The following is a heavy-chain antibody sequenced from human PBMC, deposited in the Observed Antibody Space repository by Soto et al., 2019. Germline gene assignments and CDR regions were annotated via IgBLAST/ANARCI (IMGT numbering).Heavy chain of an antibody. J-gene: IGHJ4*02. V-gene: IGHV1-18*01. CDR2: ISTSKGNT. Sequence: QVQLVQSGAEVKKPGASVKVSCKASGYTFTNYGISWVRQAPGQGLEWMGWISTSKGNTNYAQKFQDRVTMTTDTSTSTAYMELRSVSSDDTAVYYCARDVGWRLDYWGQGTLVTVSS. CDR3: ARDVGWRLDY. CDR1: GYTFTNYG. D-gene: IGHD6-19*01.